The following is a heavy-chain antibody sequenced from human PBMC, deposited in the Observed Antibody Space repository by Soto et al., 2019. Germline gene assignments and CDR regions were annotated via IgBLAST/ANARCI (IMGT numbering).Heavy chain of an antibody. CDR1: GGSISSGDYY. CDR2: IYYSGST. J-gene: IGHJ5*02. V-gene: IGHV4-30-4*01. Sequence: QVQLQESGPGLVKPSQTLSLTCTVSGGSISSGDYYWSWIRQPPGKGLEWIGYIYYSGSTYYNPSLKSRVTISVATSSNHSSLKLSSVTAADTAVYYCASQKLRYNTFHPWGQGTLVTVSS. CDR3: ASQKLRYNTFHP. D-gene: IGHD5-18*01.